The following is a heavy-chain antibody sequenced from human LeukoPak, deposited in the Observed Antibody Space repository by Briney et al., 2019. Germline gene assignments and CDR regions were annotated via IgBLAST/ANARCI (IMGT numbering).Heavy chain of an antibody. J-gene: IGHJ6*02. D-gene: IGHD6-13*01. CDR2: MNPNSGNT. V-gene: IGHV1-8*01. CDR3: ARGMNSSSWFNFYYYYGMDV. Sequence: GASVKVSCKASGYTFTSYDINWVRQATGQGLEWMGWMNPNSGNTGYAQKFQGRVTMTRNTSISTAYMELSSLRSEDTAVYYCARGMNSSSWFNFYYYYGMDVWGQGTTVTASS. CDR1: GYTFTSYD.